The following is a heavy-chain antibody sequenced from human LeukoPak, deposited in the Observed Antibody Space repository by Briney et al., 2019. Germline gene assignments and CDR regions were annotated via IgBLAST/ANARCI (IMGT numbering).Heavy chain of an antibody. J-gene: IGHJ4*02. CDR2: IFHSGST. V-gene: IGHV4-4*02. CDR1: GGYISSSNW. Sequence: SETLSLTCAISGGYISSSNWWSWVRQAPGKGLEWIGEIFHSGSTKYNPSLKSRVTMSVDKSKNQFSLKLSSVTAADTAVYYCARGEGYSSTWYQPHFDYWGQGILVTVSS. D-gene: IGHD6-13*01. CDR3: ARGEGYSSTWYQPHFDY.